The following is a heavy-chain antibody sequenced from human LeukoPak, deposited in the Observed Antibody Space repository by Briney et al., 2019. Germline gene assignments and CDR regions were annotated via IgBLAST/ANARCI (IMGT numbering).Heavy chain of an antibody. Sequence: SETLSLTCAVSGGSISSSNWWSWVRQPPGKGLEWIGEIYHSGRSTYNPSLKSRVTVSADTSKNHFSLKLNSVTTADTAVYYCTRGAGWLIDYWGQGILVTVSS. D-gene: IGHD3-16*01. CDR3: TRGAGWLIDY. V-gene: IGHV4-4*02. CDR1: GGSISSSNW. CDR2: IYHSGRS. J-gene: IGHJ4*02.